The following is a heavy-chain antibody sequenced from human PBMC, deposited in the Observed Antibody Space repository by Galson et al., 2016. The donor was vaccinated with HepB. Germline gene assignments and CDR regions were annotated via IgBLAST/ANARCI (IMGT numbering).Heavy chain of an antibody. CDR1: GFTFSNYG. CDR2: ISYDGSHK. J-gene: IGHJ6*04. V-gene: IGHV3-30*18. Sequence: SLRLSCAASGFTFSNYGMYWVRQAPGKGLEWVALISYDGSHKYYVDSVKGRLTVSRDNSKKTLYLQVNSLRPEDTAVYYCAKGALPWFRLVGPIGMDVWGKGTTVTVYS. CDR3: AKGALPWFRLVGPIGMDV. D-gene: IGHD2-8*02.